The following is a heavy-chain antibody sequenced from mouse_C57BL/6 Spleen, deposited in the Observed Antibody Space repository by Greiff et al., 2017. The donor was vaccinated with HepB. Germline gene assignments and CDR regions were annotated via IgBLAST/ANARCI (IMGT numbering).Heavy chain of an antibody. V-gene: IGHV1-82*01. J-gene: IGHJ1*03. D-gene: IGHD1-1*01. Sequence: QVQLQQSGPELVKPGASVKISCKASGYAFSSSWMNWVKQRPGKGLEWIGRIYPGDGDTNYNGKFKGKATLTADKSSSTAYMQLSSLTSEDSAVYFCAREGLYYYGGSYDWYFGVWGTGTTVTVSS. CDR1: GYAFSSSW. CDR2: IYPGDGDT. CDR3: AREGLYYYGGSYDWYFGV.